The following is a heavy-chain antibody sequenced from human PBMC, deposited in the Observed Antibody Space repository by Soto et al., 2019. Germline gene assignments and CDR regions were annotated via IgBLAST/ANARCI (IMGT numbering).Heavy chain of an antibody. CDR3: ARDNTFYSGSGSYYNPYYFDY. V-gene: IGHV3-23*01. D-gene: IGHD3-10*01. Sequence: TGGSLRLSCAASGFTFSSYGMTWVRQAPGKGLQWVSVINHSGRSTYYADSVKGRFTISRDNSENTLFLHINSLRAEDTAIYYCARDNTFYSGSGSYYNPYYFDYWGQGTLVTVSS. J-gene: IGHJ4*02. CDR1: GFTFSSYG. CDR2: INHSGRST.